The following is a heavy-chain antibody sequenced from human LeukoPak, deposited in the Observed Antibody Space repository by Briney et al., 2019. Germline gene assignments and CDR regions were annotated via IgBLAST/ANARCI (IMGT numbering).Heavy chain of an antibody. CDR3: AREGTETGVYWYFYL. CDR1: GYTFTSYY. D-gene: IGHD7-27*01. Sequence: ASVKVSCKASGYTFTSYYMHWVRQAPGQGLEWMGIINPSGGSTSYAQKFQGRVTMTRDTSTSTVYMELSSLRSEDTAVYYCAREGTETGVYWYFYLWGRGTLVTVSS. CDR2: INPSGGST. V-gene: IGHV1-46*03. J-gene: IGHJ2*01.